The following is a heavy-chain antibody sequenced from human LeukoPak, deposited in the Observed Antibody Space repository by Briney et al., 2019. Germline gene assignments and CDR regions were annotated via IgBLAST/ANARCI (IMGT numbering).Heavy chain of an antibody. CDR3: TRDFAWQQFDY. CDR2: INVDGSER. V-gene: IGHV3-7*01. Sequence: GGSLRLSCAALGFTFSSAWMTWVRQAPGKGPEWVANINVDGSERYYVASVKGRFTISRDNAKNSLYLQMNSLRAEDTAVYCCTRDFAWQQFDYWGQGTLVTVSS. D-gene: IGHD5-24*01. J-gene: IGHJ4*02. CDR1: GFTFSSAW.